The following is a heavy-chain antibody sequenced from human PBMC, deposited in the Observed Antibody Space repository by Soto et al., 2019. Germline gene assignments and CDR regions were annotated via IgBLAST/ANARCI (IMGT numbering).Heavy chain of an antibody. CDR3: ARVEKVAHPFDY. J-gene: IGHJ4*02. V-gene: IGHV4-34*01. CDR2: INHSGST. CDR1: GGSFSGYY. D-gene: IGHD5-12*01. Sequence: LTLTCAVYGGSFSGYYWSWIRQPPGKGLEWIGEINHSGSTNYNPSLKSRVTISVDTSKNQFSLKLSSVTAADTAVYYCARVEKVAHPFDYWGQGTLVTVSS.